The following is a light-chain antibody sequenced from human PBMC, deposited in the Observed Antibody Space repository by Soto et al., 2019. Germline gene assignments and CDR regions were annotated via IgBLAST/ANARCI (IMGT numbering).Light chain of an antibody. J-gene: IGKJ1*01. CDR2: GAS. V-gene: IGKV3-20*01. CDR3: QQYKSYWT. Sequence: EIVLTQSPGTLSLFAGERATLSCRASQSVSSSYLAWYQQKPGQAPRLLISGASTRATGIPARFSGSGSGTDITLSINSLQPDEFATYYCQQYKSYWTFGQGTKVDIK. CDR1: QSVSSSY.